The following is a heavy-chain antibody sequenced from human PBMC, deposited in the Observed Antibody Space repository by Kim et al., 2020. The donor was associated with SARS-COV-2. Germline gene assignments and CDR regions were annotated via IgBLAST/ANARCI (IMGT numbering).Heavy chain of an antibody. CDR3: ARDSSGILAYGMDV. V-gene: IGHV1-69*01. Sequence: AQKFQGRVTITADESTSTAYMELSSLRSEDTAVYYCARDSSGILAYGMDVWGQGTTVTVSS. D-gene: IGHD5-12*01. J-gene: IGHJ6*02.